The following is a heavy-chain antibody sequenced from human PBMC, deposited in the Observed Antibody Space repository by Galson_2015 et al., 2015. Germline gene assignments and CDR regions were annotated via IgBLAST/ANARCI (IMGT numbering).Heavy chain of an antibody. Sequence: SLRLSCAASGFTFSSYAMSWVRQAPGKGLEWVSAISGSGGSTYYADSVKGRFTISRDNSKNTLYLQMNSLRAEDTAVYYCAKGSSTHSRVGYDILTGYLFGPGNWFDPWGQGTLVTVSS. V-gene: IGHV3-23*01. CDR2: ISGSGGST. J-gene: IGHJ5*02. CDR1: GFTFSSYA. CDR3: AKGSSTHSRVGYDILTGYLFGPGNWFDP. D-gene: IGHD3-9*01.